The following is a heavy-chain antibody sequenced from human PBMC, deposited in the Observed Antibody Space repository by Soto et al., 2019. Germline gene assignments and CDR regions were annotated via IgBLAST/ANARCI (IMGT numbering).Heavy chain of an antibody. Sequence: ASVKVSCKASGYTFTSYAMHWVRQAPGQRLEWMGWINAGNGNTKYTQKFQGRVTITRDTSASTAYMGLSSLGSEDTAVYYCARVRGVSPYFDYWGQGTLVTVSS. CDR1: GYTFTSYA. J-gene: IGHJ4*02. CDR3: ARVRGVSPYFDY. V-gene: IGHV1-3*01. CDR2: INAGNGNT. D-gene: IGHD3-10*01.